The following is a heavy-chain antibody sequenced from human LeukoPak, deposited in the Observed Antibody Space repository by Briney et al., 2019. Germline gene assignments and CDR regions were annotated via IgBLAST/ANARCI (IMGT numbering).Heavy chain of an antibody. J-gene: IGHJ6*02. CDR2: IVGSGGST. CDR1: GFTFSSYT. Sequence: PGGSLRLSCAASGFTFSSYTMNWVRQAPGKGLEWVSAIVGSGGSTYYADSVKGRFTIPRDNSKNTLYLQMNSLRAEDTAVYYCAKVVTVTTGGYCYYYGMDVWGQGTTVTVSS. D-gene: IGHD4-17*01. CDR3: AKVVTVTTGGYCYYYGMDV. V-gene: IGHV3-23*01.